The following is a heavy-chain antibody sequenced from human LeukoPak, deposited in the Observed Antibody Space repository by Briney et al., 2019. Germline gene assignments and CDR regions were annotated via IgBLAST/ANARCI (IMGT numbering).Heavy chain of an antibody. CDR3: ARGVSIAVAYGFAFDI. CDR1: GVSISSYY. D-gene: IGHD6-19*01. CDR2: IYYSGST. V-gene: IGHV4-59*01. J-gene: IGHJ3*02. Sequence: SQSLSLTYTVAGVSISSYYGGWVRQPPGGGRGWVGYIYYSGSTNYNPPRKSRVTTSVDTSKNQFSLKLRSVTAADTAVYYCARGVSIAVAYGFAFDIWGQGTMVTVSS.